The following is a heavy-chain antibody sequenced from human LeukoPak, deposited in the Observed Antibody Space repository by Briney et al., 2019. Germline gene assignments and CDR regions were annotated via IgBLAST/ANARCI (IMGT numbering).Heavy chain of an antibody. D-gene: IGHD5-12*01. Sequence: RASVKVSCKASGGTFSSYAISWVRQAPGQGLEWMGGIIPIFGTANYAQKFQGRVTIAADESTSTAYMELSSLRSEDTAVYYCASHQGYSGYEKYYFDYWGQGTLVTVSS. CDR1: GGTFSSYA. CDR2: IIPIFGTA. CDR3: ASHQGYSGYEKYYFDY. V-gene: IGHV1-69*13. J-gene: IGHJ4*02.